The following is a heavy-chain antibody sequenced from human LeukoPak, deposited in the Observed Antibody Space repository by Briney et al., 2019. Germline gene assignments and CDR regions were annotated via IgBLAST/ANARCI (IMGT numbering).Heavy chain of an antibody. D-gene: IGHD6-13*01. CDR1: GFTVSSNY. CDR2: IYSGGST. Sequence: GGSLRLSCAASGFTVSSNYMSWVRQAPGKGLEWVSVIYSGGSTYYADSVKGRFTISRDNSKNTLYLQMNSLKTEDTAVYYCTRIPYSSSWYNDYYYYYMDVWGKGTTVTISS. V-gene: IGHV3-53*01. J-gene: IGHJ6*03. CDR3: TRIPYSSSWYNDYYYYYMDV.